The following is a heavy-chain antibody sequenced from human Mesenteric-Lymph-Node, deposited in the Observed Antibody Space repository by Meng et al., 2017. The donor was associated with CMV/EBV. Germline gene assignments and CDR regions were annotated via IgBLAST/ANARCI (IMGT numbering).Heavy chain of an antibody. D-gene: IGHD2-2*01. CDR3: ARNIPAPSTLYYYYGLDV. CDR1: GYTFTDYY. J-gene: IGHJ6*02. Sequence: ASVKVSCKASGYTFTDYYIHWVRQAPGQGLEWMGCINPNSGGTNYAQKFQGRVAMTRDTSIITAYLDLSRLKSDDTAVYYCARNIPAPSTLYYYYGLDVWGQGTTVTVSS. CDR2: INPNSGGT. V-gene: IGHV1-2*02.